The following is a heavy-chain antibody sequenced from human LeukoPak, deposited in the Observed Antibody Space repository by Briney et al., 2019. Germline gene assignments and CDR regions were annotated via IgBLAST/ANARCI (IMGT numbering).Heavy chain of an antibody. J-gene: IGHJ4*02. D-gene: IGHD1-26*01. CDR2: IYSDRTT. CDR1: GSPAGNNY. V-gene: IGHV3-53*01. CDR3: ATDAYSASPLNAY. Sequence: PGGPLRSPSPALGSPAGNNYTTGFRPAPTMGRPWGSLIYSDRTTYYADSVKGRFTVSRDNSKNTLYLQMNSLRAEDTAVYYFATDAYSASPLNAYWGQGNLGTVSS.